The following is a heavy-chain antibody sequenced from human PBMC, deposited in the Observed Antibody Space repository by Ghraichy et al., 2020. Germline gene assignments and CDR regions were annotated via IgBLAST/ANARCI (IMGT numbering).Heavy chain of an antibody. CDR1: GITFSRYA. J-gene: IGHJ4*02. CDR3: ASKAGANGYCPFDY. CDR2: ISGGGDNT. Sequence: GESLNISCAASGITFSRYAMNWVRQTPGKGLEWVSAISGGGDNTYYADSVEGRFTISRDNSKNTLYLQMNSLRAEDTALYYCASKAGANGYCPFDYWGPGTLVTVSS. D-gene: IGHD2-8*01. V-gene: IGHV3-23*01.